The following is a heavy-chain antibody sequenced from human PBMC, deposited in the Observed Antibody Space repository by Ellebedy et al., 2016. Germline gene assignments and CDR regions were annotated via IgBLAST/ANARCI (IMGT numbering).Heavy chain of an antibody. J-gene: IGHJ4*02. D-gene: IGHD6-13*01. CDR1: GGTFSTYG. Sequence: ASVKVSCKASGGTFSTYGISWVRQAPGQGLEWMGVIIPIFGTANYGQKFQGRVTITADESTSTAYMELSSLRSEDTAVYYCARTISSSWYEYFDFWGQGTLVTVSS. V-gene: IGHV1-69*13. CDR2: IIPIFGTA. CDR3: ARTISSSWYEYFDF.